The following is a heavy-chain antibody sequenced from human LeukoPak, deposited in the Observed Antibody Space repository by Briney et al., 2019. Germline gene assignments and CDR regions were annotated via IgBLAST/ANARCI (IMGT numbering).Heavy chain of an antibody. CDR2: LYTSGST. V-gene: IGHV4-4*07. CDR1: GDSITSRNW. Sequence: PSETLSLTCSVSGDSITSRNWWTWIRQPAGKGLEWIGRLYTSGSTNYNPSLKSRVTMSVDTSKNQFSLKLTSVTAADTAVYYCASGSGSYSHWFDPWGQGILVTVSS. J-gene: IGHJ5*02. D-gene: IGHD3-10*01. CDR3: ASGSGSYSHWFDP.